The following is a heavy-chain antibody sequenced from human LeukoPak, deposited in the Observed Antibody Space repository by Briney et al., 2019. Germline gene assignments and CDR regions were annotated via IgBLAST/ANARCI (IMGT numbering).Heavy chain of an antibody. V-gene: IGHV4-59*01. CDR2: IYYSGST. CDR1: GGSINSYY. J-gene: IGHJ4*02. Sequence: PPETLSLTCTVSGGSINSYYWSWIRQPPGKGLEWIGYIYYSGSTNYNPSLKSRVTISVDTSKNQFSLKLSSVTAADTAVYYCARDIDYWGQGTLVTVSS. CDR3: ARDIDY.